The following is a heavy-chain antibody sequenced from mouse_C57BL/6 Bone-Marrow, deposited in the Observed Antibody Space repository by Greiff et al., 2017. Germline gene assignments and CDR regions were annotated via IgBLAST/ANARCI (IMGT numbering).Heavy chain of an antibody. J-gene: IGHJ1*03. V-gene: IGHV2-2*01. CDR1: GFSLTSYG. Sequence: QVQLQQSGPGLVQPSQCLSITCTVTGFSLTSYGVHWVRQSPGKGLEWLGVIWSGGSTDYNAAFISRLSISKDNSKSQVFFKMNSLQADDTAIYYCARDDGSSYEYLDVWGTGTTVTVSA. D-gene: IGHD1-1*01. CDR3: ARDDGSSYEYLDV. CDR2: IWSGGST.